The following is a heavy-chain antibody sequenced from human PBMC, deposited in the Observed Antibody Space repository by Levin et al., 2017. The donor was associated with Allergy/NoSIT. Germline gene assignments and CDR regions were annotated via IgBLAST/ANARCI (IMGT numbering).Heavy chain of an antibody. CDR3: ARSPKRFDSENKYNWFDP. CDR1: GGSISSSSYY. D-gene: IGHD1/OR15-1a*01. J-gene: IGHJ5*02. CDR2: IYYSGST. Sequence: PSETLSLTCTVSGGSISSSSYYWGWIRQPPGKGLEWIGSIYYSGSTYYNPSLKSRVTISVDTSKNQFSLKLSSVTAADTAVYYCARSPKRFDSENKYNWFDPWGQGTLVTVSS. V-gene: IGHV4-39*01.